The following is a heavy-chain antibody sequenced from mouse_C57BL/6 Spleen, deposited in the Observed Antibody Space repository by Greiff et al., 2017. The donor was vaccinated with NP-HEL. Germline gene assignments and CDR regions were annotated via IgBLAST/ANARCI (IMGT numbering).Heavy chain of an antibody. J-gene: IGHJ1*03. CDR1: GFTFCSYA. D-gene: IGHD1-1*01. CDR2: ISSGGDYI. CDR3: TRDPAIPTVVATGYFDV. V-gene: IGHV5-9-1*02. Sequence: EVKLVESGEGLVKPGGSLKLSCAASGFTFCSYAMSWVRQTPEKRLEWVAYISSGGDYIYYADTVKGRFTISRDNARNTLYLQMSSLKSEDTAMYYCTRDPAIPTVVATGYFDVWGTGTTVTVSS.